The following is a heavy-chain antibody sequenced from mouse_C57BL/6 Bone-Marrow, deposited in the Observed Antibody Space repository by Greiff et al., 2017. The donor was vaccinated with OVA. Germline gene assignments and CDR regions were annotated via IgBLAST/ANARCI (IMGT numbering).Heavy chain of an antibody. V-gene: IGHV6-6*01. CDR1: GFTFSDAW. Sequence: DVHLVESGGGLVQPGGSMKLSCAASGFTFSDAWMDWVSQSPGKGLEWVAEIRHNDNSHATYYAESGKGRFTISRDDSKRSVYLQMNSLRAEDTVIYYRTRGNYWYFDVWGTGTTVTVSS. CDR3: TRGNYWYFDV. J-gene: IGHJ1*03. D-gene: IGHD2-1*01. CDR2: IRHNDNSHAT.